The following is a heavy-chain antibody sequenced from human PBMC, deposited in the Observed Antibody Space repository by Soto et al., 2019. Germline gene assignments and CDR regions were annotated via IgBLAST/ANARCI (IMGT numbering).Heavy chain of an antibody. V-gene: IGHV1-18*04. D-gene: IGHD3-22*01. Sequence: QVQLVESGAEVKKPGASVKVSCKASGYTFTDYGISWVRQAPGQGLEWMGWISGYNGNTKYAQKCQGRVTMTTDTPTNTTYMELRSLRSDDTAVYYCARDREYYYDSSGNYYYHYGLDVWGQGTTVTVS. J-gene: IGHJ6*02. CDR1: GYTFTDYG. CDR3: ARDREYYYDSSGNYYYHYGLDV. CDR2: ISGYNGNT.